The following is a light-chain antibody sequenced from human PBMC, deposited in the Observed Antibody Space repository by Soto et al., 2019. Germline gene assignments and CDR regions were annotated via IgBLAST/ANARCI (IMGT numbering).Light chain of an antibody. CDR3: QQLSHYPYT. CDR1: YDISSS. Sequence: DIQLAQSPSFLSASVEDSVPISCRASYDISSSLAWYQQEPGKPPKLLIYDSSTLQTGVPSRFTGSGSGRKFTLTISGLQFGDFATYFCQQLSHYPYTFGQGTK. CDR2: DSS. V-gene: IGKV1-9*01. J-gene: IGKJ2*01.